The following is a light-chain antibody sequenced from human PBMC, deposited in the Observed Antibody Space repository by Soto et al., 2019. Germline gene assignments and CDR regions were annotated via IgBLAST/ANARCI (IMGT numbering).Light chain of an antibody. CDR3: HQYKSYWT. J-gene: IGKJ1*01. CDR1: ESISSW. CDR2: DVS. Sequence: DIQMTQSPSTLSASVGDRITITCRASESISSWLAWYQQKPGRAPSLLIYDVSILESGVPSRFSGSGSGTEFTLTINSLQPDDFATYYCHQYKSYWTFGQGTTVEIK. V-gene: IGKV1-5*01.